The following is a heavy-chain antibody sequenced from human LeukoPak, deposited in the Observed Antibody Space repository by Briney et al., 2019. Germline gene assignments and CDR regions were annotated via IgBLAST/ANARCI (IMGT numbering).Heavy chain of an antibody. V-gene: IGHV3-48*03. CDR3: VGGGRGGY. J-gene: IGHJ4*02. CDR1: GFSFSNYE. D-gene: IGHD3-10*01. Sequence: GGSLRLSCAASGFSFSNYEMNWVRQAPGKGLEWLSYISSSGTIYYADSVKGRFSISRDNAKNSLYLQVNSLRAEDTAVYYCVGGGRGGYWGQGTLVTVSS. CDR2: ISSSGTI.